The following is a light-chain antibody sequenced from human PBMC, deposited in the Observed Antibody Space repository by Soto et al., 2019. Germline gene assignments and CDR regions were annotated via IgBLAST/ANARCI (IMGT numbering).Light chain of an antibody. J-gene: IGKJ5*01. V-gene: IGKV1D-16*01. CDR3: QQYNSYPIT. Sequence: DIQMTQSRSSLSASVGDRVTSTFVASQGISSWLAWYQQKPEKAPKSLIYAASSLQSGVPSRFIGSRSGTDFTLTISSMQPEDFATCYCQQYNSYPITFGQGTRLEIK. CDR1: QGISSW. CDR2: AAS.